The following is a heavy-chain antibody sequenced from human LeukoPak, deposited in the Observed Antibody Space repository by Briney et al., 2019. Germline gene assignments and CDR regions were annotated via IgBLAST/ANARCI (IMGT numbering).Heavy chain of an antibody. J-gene: IGHJ4*02. V-gene: IGHV3-30*02. CDR2: IRYDGSNK. CDR3: AKALGGYSYGYDY. CDR1: GFTFSSYG. D-gene: IGHD5-18*01. Sequence: GGSLRLSCAASGFTFSSYGMHWVRQAPGKGLEWVAFIRYDGSNKYYADSVKGRFTISRDNSKNTLYLQMNSLRAEDTAVYYCAKALGGYSYGYDYWGQGTLVTVSS.